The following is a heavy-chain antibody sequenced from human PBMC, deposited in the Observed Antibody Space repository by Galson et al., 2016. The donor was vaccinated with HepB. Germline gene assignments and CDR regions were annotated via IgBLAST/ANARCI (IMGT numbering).Heavy chain of an antibody. Sequence: SETLSLTCGVSGGSISSNNWWSWVRQPPGKGLEWIGDIYHSGTTNYNPSLKSRLTISVDKSKNQFSLKLFSVTAADTAVYYCATYDYDDLKAGVDYWGQGTLVTVSS. CDR3: ATYDYDDLKAGVDY. CDR1: GGSISSNNW. V-gene: IGHV4-4*02. CDR2: IYHSGTT. D-gene: IGHD4-17*01. J-gene: IGHJ4*02.